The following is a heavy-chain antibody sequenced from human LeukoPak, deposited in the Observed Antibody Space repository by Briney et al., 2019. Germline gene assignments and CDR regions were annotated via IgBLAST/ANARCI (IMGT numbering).Heavy chain of an antibody. CDR1: GFTVSSNY. Sequence: GGSLRLSCAASGFTVSSNYMSWVRQAPGKGLEWVSVIYSGGSTYYADSVKGRFTISRDNSKNTLYLQMNSLRAEDTAVYYCARDGSGWSNYYYGMDVWGQGTTVTVSS. CDR2: IYSGGST. J-gene: IGHJ6*02. D-gene: IGHD6-19*01. V-gene: IGHV3-66*01. CDR3: ARDGSGWSNYYYGMDV.